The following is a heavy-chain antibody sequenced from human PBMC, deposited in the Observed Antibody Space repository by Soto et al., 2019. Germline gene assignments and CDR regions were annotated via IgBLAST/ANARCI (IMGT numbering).Heavy chain of an antibody. Sequence: QITLKESGPTLVKPTQTLTLTCTFSGFSLTTVGVGVGWIRQPPGKALEWLALIYWDGDKRYSPSLKSRLTIXTXXSKHQVVLTMTNMAPVDTATYYCAHTTTVATSGDYWGQGTLVTVSS. V-gene: IGHV2-5*02. CDR3: AHTTTVATSGDY. J-gene: IGHJ4*02. CDR1: GFSLTTVGVG. D-gene: IGHD4-17*01. CDR2: IYWDGDK.